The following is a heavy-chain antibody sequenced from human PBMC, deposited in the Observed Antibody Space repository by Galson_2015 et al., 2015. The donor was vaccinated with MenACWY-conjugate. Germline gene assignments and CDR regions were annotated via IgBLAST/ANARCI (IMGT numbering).Heavy chain of an antibody. J-gene: IGHJ4*02. Sequence: SLRPSCAASGFTFSSYAMSWARQAPGKGLEWVSAISGSGGSTYYADSVKGRFTISRDNSKNTLYLQMNSLRAEDTSVYYCAKDMGALGGSDYWGQGTLVTVSS. CDR1: GFTFSSYA. D-gene: IGHD1-26*01. V-gene: IGHV3-23*01. CDR2: ISGSGGST. CDR3: AKDMGALGGSDY.